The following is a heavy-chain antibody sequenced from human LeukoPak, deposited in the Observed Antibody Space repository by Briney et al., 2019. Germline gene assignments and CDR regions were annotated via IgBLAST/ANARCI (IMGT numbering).Heavy chain of an antibody. V-gene: IGHV3-23*01. J-gene: IGHJ4*02. D-gene: IGHD3-22*01. Sequence: GGSLRLSCAASGFTFSSYAMSWVRQAPGKGLEWVPGISGSGDNTYYADSVKGRFTISRDNSKDTLYVQVNSLGTEDTAAYYCAKGSYYDSSGSFYFDYWGQGTLVTVSS. CDR3: AKGSYYDSSGSFYFDY. CDR1: GFTFSSYA. CDR2: ISGSGDNT.